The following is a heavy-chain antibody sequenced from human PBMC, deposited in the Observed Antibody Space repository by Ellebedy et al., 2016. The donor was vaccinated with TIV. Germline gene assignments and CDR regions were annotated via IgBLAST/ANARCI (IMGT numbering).Heavy chain of an antibody. CDR3: TRGDNTFYAYSGSSDFDY. CDR2: INPSGGST. V-gene: IGHV1-46*01. Sequence: AASVKVSCKASGYTFSSYYMHWVRQAPGQGLEWMGVINPSGGSTSYAQKLQGRVTMTRDTSTSTVYMKLSSLRSEDTAVYYCTRGDNTFYAYSGSSDFDYWGQGTLVTVSS. J-gene: IGHJ4*02. D-gene: IGHD1-26*01. CDR1: GYTFSSYY.